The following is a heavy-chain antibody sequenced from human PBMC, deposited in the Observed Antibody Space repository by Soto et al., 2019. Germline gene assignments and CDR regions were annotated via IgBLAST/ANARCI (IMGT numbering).Heavy chain of an antibody. CDR1: GGSISSCY. CDR2: IYTSGST. CDR3: ARGKAVAVIDY. J-gene: IGHJ4*02. Sequence: SETLSLTCTVSGGSISSCYWSWIRQPAGKGLEWIGRIYTSGSTNYNPSLKSRVTMSVDTSKNQFSLKLSSVTAADTAVYYCARGKAVAVIDYWGREPWSPSPQ. V-gene: IGHV4-4*07. D-gene: IGHD6-19*01.